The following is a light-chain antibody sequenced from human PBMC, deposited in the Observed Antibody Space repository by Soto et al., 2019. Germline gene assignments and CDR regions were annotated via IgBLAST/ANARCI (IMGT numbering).Light chain of an antibody. Sequence: QSALTQPHSVSGSPGQSVTISCTGTSSDVGGYNYVSWYQQHPGKAPKLMIYDVSKRPSGVPDRFSGSKSGNTASLTISGLQAEDEVDYYCCSYAGSYTVVFGGGTQLTVL. CDR3: CSYAGSYTVV. CDR1: SSDVGGYNY. J-gene: IGLJ2*01. CDR2: DVS. V-gene: IGLV2-11*01.